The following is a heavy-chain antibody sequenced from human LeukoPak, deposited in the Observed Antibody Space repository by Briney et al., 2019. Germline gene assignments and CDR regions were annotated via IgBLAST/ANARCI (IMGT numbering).Heavy chain of an antibody. J-gene: IGHJ6*03. V-gene: IGHV1-2*02. CDR3: ARNTQYYDFWSGYSSADYYYYMDV. CDR1: GYTFTGYY. CDR2: INPNSGGT. D-gene: IGHD3-3*01. Sequence: ASVKVSCKASGYTFTGYYMHWVRQAPGQGLEWKGWINPNSGGTNYAQKFQGRVTMTRDTSISTAYMELSRLRSDDTAVYYCARNTQYYDFWSGYSSADYYYYMDVWGKGTTVTVSS.